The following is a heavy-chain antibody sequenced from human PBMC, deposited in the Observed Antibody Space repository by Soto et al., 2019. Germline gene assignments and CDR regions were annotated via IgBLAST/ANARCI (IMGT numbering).Heavy chain of an antibody. D-gene: IGHD3-3*01. CDR1: GFTFSSYW. V-gene: IGHV3-7*01. CDR3: AREYDEGYDFWSGYYRRYYFDY. Sequence: EVQLVESGGGLVQPGGSLRLSCAASGFTFSSYWMSWVRQAPGKGLEWVANIKQDGSEKYYVDSVKGRFTISRDNAKNSLYLQMNSLRAEDTAVYYCAREYDEGYDFWSGYYRRYYFDYWGQGTLVTVSS. J-gene: IGHJ4*02. CDR2: IKQDGSEK.